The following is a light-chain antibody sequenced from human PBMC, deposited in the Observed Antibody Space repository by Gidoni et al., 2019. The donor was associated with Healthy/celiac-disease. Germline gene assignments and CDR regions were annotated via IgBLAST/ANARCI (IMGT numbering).Light chain of an antibody. CDR2: AAS. V-gene: IGKV1-39*01. Sequence: DIQMTQSPSSLSASVGDRVTITCRASQSISSYLNWYQQKPGKAPKLLIYAASSLQSGVPSRFSGSGSGTDFTLTISSLQPEYFANHYCQQLGTFGQGTRLEIK. CDR3: QQLGT. J-gene: IGKJ5*01. CDR1: QSISSY.